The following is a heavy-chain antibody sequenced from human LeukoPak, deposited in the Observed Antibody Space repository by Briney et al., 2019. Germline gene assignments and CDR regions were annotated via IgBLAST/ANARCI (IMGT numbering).Heavy chain of an antibody. J-gene: IGHJ4*02. CDR2: IHDSGSM. D-gene: IGHD3-22*01. V-gene: IGHV4-59*08. CDR3: TGSYYDGSGTSFDY. CDR1: GGSIGSYY. Sequence: PSETLSLTCTVSGGSIGSYYWSWIRQPPGKGLEWIAYIHDSGSMNYNPSLKSRLTTSIDRSKNQFSLKLSSVTAADTAVYYCTGSYYDGSGTSFDYWGQGTLVTVSS.